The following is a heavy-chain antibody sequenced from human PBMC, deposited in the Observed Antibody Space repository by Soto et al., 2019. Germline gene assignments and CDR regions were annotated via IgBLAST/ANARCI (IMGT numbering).Heavy chain of an antibody. D-gene: IGHD2-2*01. J-gene: IGHJ4*02. CDR2: IYWDDDK. V-gene: IGHV2-5*02. CDR3: AHRLGYCSSTTCYASGNYFDY. CDR1: GFSLSTTGVG. Sequence: QITLKESGPPLVNPTQTLTLTCTFSGFSLSTTGVGVGWIRQPPGKALEWLGIIYWDDDKRLSPSLKSRLPITKDTSKNQVVLTMTNMDPVDTATYYCAHRLGYCSSTTCYASGNYFDYWGQGTLVTVSS.